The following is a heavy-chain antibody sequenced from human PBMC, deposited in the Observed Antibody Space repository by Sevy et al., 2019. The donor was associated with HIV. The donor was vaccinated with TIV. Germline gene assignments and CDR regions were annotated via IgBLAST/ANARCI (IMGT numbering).Heavy chain of an antibody. J-gene: IGHJ6*02. CDR3: ARDRRRQYYDFWGGYYEAVFGMDV. CDR2: IKQDGSEK. D-gene: IGHD3-3*01. CDR1: GFTFSSYW. Sequence: GGSLRLSCAASGFTFSSYWMSWVRQAPGKGLEWVANIKQDGSEKYYVDSVKGRFTISRDNAKNSLYLQMDSLRAEDTAVYYCARDRRRQYYDFWGGYYEAVFGMDVWGQGTTVTVSS. V-gene: IGHV3-7*01.